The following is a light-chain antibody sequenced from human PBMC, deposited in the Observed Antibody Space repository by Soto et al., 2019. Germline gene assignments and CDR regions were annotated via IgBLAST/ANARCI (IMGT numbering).Light chain of an antibody. J-gene: IGLJ1*01. CDR2: SNY. V-gene: IGLV1-44*01. CDR3: SAWDASLNGYV. Sequence: QSVLTQPPSASGTPGQRVTISCSGSSSNIGSKTVNWYQQLPGTAPKLLIYSNYQRPSGVPDRFSGSKSGTSASLAISGLQSEDEAEYYCSAWDASLNGYVFGTGTKVTVL. CDR1: SSNIGSKT.